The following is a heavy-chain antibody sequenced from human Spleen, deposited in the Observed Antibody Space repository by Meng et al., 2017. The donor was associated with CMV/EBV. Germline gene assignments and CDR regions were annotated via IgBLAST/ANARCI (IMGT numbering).Heavy chain of an antibody. CDR1: GFTFSSYW. D-gene: IGHD2-2*02. V-gene: IGHV3-7*01. Sequence: ETLSLTCAASGFTFSSYWMSWVRRAPGKGLEWVANIKQDGSEKYYVDSVKGRFTISRDNAKNSLYLQMNSLRAEDTAVYYCARDRSGYCSSTSCYMVDYWGQGTLVTVSS. J-gene: IGHJ4*02. CDR2: IKQDGSEK. CDR3: ARDRSGYCSSTSCYMVDY.